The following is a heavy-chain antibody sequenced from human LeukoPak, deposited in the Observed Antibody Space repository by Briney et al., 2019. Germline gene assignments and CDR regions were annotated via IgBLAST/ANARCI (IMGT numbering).Heavy chain of an antibody. Sequence: VGSLRLSCAASGFSFDDYGMSWVRQAPGKGLEWVSGINWNGGRTGYVDSVKGRFTISRDNAKNSLYLQMNSLRAEDTALYYCARDLKGATRSGYWGQGTLVTVSS. CDR2: INWNGGRT. D-gene: IGHD1-26*01. CDR1: GFSFDDYG. V-gene: IGHV3-20*04. CDR3: ARDLKGATRSGY. J-gene: IGHJ4*02.